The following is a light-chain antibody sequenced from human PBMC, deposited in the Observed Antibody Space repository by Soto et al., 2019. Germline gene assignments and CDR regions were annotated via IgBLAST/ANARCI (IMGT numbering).Light chain of an antibody. CDR1: ASDVGANNY. J-gene: IGLJ2*01. Sequence: QSVLTQTASVSGSPGQSITISCTGTASDVGANNYVSWYQHHPGKAPKLMIYEVNNRPSGVSTRFSGSKSGITASLTISGLQADDEADYYCTSYTNTYTLIFGGGTKLTVL. CDR2: EVN. V-gene: IGLV2-14*01. CDR3: TSYTNTYTLI.